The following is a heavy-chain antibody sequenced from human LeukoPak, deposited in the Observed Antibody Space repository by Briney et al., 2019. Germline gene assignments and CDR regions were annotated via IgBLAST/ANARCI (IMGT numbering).Heavy chain of an antibody. CDR3: ARAARFFGVTYDAFDI. CDR1: GFTFSSYA. CDR2: ISYDGSNK. V-gene: IGHV3-30-3*01. D-gene: IGHD3-3*01. J-gene: IGHJ3*02. Sequence: GGSRRLSCAASGFTFSSYAMHWVRQAPGKGLEWVAVISYDGSNKYYADSVKGRFTISRDNSKNTLYLQMNSLRAEDTAVYYCARAARFFGVTYDAFDIWGQGTMVTVSS.